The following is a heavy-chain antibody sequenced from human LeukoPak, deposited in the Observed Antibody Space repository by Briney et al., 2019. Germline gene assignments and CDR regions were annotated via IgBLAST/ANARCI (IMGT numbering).Heavy chain of an antibody. V-gene: IGHV3-7*01. D-gene: IGHD2-2*01. CDR3: ARALDSSSSRYQAFEY. CDR1: GFSLSSYW. J-gene: IGHJ4*02. Sequence: GGSLRLSCASSGFSLSSYWMSWVRQAPGKGLEWVASIKQDGSEKYYVDSVKGRFTISRDSAKNSLNLQMNNLRAEDTAVYYCARALDSSSSRYQAFEYWGQGTPVTVSS. CDR2: IKQDGSEK.